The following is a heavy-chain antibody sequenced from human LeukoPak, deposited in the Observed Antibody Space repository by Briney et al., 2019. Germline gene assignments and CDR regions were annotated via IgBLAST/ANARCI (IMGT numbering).Heavy chain of an antibody. V-gene: IGHV3-74*01. J-gene: IGHJ3*02. D-gene: IGHD2-15*01. CDR1: GFTFSSYW. CDR3: ARGHIVVVVATTRSDAFDM. Sequence: SGGSLRLSCAASGFTFSSYWMHWVRQAPGKGLVWVSRINSDGSSTSYADSVKGRFTISRDNAKNTLYLQMNSLRAEDTAVYYCARGHIVVVVATTRSDAFDMWGQGTMVTVSS. CDR2: INSDGSST.